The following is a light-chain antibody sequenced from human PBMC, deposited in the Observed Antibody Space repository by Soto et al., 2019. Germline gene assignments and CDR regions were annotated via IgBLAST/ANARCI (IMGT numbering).Light chain of an antibody. CDR3: SSYTTSSTLHV. J-gene: IGLJ1*01. CDR1: SNDVGGYDY. CDR2: EVY. Sequence: QSVLTQPASVSGSPGQSITISCTGTSNDVGGYDYVSWYQQHPGKAPKLIIFEVYNRPSGVSNRFSGSQSGNRASLTISGVQAEDEADYFCSSYTTSSTLHVFGTGTKVTAL. V-gene: IGLV2-14*01.